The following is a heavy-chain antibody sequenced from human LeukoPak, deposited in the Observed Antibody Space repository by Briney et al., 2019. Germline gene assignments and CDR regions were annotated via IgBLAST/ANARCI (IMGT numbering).Heavy chain of an antibody. J-gene: IGHJ4*02. D-gene: IGHD6-13*01. CDR2: RSYDGSNK. Sequence: GGSLRLSCAASGFTFSSYGMHGVRQAPGKGLEWVAVRSYDGSNKYYADPVKGRFTISRDNSKNTLYLQMNSLRAEDTAVYYCAKDRIAAAGVYYFDYWGQGTLVTVSS. CDR1: GFTFSSYG. V-gene: IGHV3-30*18. CDR3: AKDRIAAAGVYYFDY.